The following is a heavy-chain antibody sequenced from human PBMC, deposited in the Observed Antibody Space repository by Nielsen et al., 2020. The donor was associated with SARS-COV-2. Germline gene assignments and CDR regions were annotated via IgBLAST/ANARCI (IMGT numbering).Heavy chain of an antibody. J-gene: IGHJ4*02. CDR1: GFTVSSNY. CDR2: ISSSSSYT. Sequence: GESLKISCAASGFTVSSNYMSWVRQAPGKGLEWVSYISSSSSYTNYADSVKGRFTISRDNAKNSLYLQMNSLRAEDTAVYYCARFVYYGSGSFDYWGQGTLVTVSS. D-gene: IGHD3-10*01. CDR3: ARFVYYGSGSFDY. V-gene: IGHV3-11*03.